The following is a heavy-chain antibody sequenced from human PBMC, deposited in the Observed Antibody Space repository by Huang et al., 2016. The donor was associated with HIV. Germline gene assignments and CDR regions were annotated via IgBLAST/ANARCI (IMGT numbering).Heavy chain of an antibody. CDR1: GGSIDNYY. J-gene: IGHJ6*02. D-gene: IGHD3-3*01. CDR3: ARDSTLYDFWNGYFATPAPGGSRYGMDV. V-gene: IGHV4-4*07. CDR2: IYTSRTT. Sequence: QVQLQESGPGLVKPSETLSLTCTVSGGSIDNYYWSWIRQPAGKGLEWIGRIYTSRTTTQNPPLKNQVTMSVNTSKNHFSLKLSAVTAAATAVYYGARDSTLYDFWNGYFATPAPGGSRYGMDVWGQGTTVTVSS.